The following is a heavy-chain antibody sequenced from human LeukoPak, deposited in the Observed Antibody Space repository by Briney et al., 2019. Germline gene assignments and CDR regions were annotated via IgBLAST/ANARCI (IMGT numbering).Heavy chain of an antibody. V-gene: IGHV3-73*01. D-gene: IGHD4-17*01. CDR3: TRRTATVTTGNYYFDY. J-gene: IGHJ4*02. Sequence: GGSLRLSCAASGFTFSGSAMHWVRQASGKGLEWVGRIRSKANSYATAYAASVKGRFTISRDDSKNTAYLQMNSLKTEDTAVYYCTRRTATVTTGNYYFDYWGQGTLVTVSS. CDR1: GFTFSGSA. CDR2: IRSKANSYAT.